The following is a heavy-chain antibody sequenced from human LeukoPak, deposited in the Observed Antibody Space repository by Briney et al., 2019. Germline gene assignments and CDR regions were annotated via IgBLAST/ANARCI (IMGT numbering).Heavy chain of an antibody. CDR2: IYTSGGT. D-gene: IGHD6-6*01. CDR1: GDSISSYY. J-gene: IGHJ4*02. Sequence: SETLSLTCTVSGDSISSYYWSWIRQPPGKGLEGIGYIYTSGGTNYIPSLKGRVTISIDTSKNQFSLKLSSVTAADSAVYYCARLTRLSTSPDRYYLDYWGQGTLVPVSS. CDR3: ARLTRLSTSPDRYYLDY. V-gene: IGHV4-4*09.